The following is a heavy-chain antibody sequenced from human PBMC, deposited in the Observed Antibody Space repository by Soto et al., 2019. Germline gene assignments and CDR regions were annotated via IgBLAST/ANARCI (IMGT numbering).Heavy chain of an antibody. Sequence: ASVKVSCKASGYTFTGYYMHWVRQAPGQGLEWVGWINPNSGGTNYAQKFQGWVTMTRDTSISTAYMELSRLRSDDTAVYYCARSTRYCSGGSCYDYYYGMDVWGQGTTVTVSS. CDR2: INPNSGGT. CDR3: ARSTRYCSGGSCYDYYYGMDV. J-gene: IGHJ6*02. V-gene: IGHV1-2*04. CDR1: GYTFTGYY. D-gene: IGHD2-15*01.